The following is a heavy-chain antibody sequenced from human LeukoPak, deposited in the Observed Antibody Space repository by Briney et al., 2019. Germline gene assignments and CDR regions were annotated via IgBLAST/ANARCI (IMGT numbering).Heavy chain of an antibody. CDR1: GDSISSYSYY. Sequence: SETLSLTCTVSGDSISSYSYYWGWIRQPPGKGLEWIGSIYYSGSTYYNPSLKSRVTISVDTSKNQFSLKLSSVTAADTAVYYCARVITDAYGSFDYWGQGTLVTVSS. J-gene: IGHJ4*02. CDR2: IYYSGST. V-gene: IGHV4-39*07. D-gene: IGHD3-10*01. CDR3: ARVITDAYGSFDY.